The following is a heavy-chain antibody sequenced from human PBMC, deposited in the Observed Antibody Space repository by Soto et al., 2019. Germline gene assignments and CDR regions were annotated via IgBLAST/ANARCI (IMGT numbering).Heavy chain of an antibody. V-gene: IGHV4-31*03. CDR3: ARGGTRSSSPVDGLYFDY. D-gene: IGHD2-2*01. CDR2: IYYSGST. J-gene: IGHJ4*02. CDR1: GGSISSGGYY. Sequence: SETLSLTCTVSGGSISSGGYYWSWIRQHPGKGLEWIGYIYYSGSTYYNPSLKSRVTISVDTSKNQFSLKLSSVTAADTAVYYCARGGTRSSSPVDGLYFDYWGQGTLVTVSS.